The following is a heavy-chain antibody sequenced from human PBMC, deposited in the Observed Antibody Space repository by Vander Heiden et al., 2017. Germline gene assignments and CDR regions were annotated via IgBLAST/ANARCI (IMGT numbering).Heavy chain of an antibody. D-gene: IGHD3-10*02. CDR2: IYYSGST. J-gene: IGHJ2*01. CDR3: ARHGTIFCHFDL. CDR1: GGSISSYY. Sequence: QVQLQESGPGLVKPSETLSLTCTVSGGSISSYYWSWIRQPPGKGLESVGYIYYSGSTNYNPSLKSRVTISVDTSKNQFSLKLSSVTAADTAVYYCARHGTIFCHFDLWGRGSLVTVSS. V-gene: IGHV4-59*08.